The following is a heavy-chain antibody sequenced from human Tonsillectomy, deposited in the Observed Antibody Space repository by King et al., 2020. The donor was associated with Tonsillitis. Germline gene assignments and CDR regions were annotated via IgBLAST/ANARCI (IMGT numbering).Heavy chain of an antibody. CDR1: GFTFSNYW. CDR2: INSGGSST. CDR3: ARDYFGSGSDRGFDY. V-gene: IGHV3-74*01. J-gene: IGHJ4*02. D-gene: IGHD3-10*01. Sequence: VQLVESGGGLVQPGGSLRLSCAGSGFTFSNYWMHWVRHAPGKGLVWVSRINSGGSSTTYADSVKGRFTISRDNAKNTLYLQMNSLRAEDTAVYYCARDYFGSGSDRGFDYWGQGTLVTVSS.